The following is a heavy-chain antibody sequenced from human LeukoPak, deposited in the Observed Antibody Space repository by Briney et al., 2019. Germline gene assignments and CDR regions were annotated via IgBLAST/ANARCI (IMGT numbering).Heavy chain of an antibody. CDR3: ARRGTRSNSEWFDP. V-gene: IGHV5-51*01. D-gene: IGHD3-16*01. J-gene: IGHJ5*02. CDR2: VYPGDSDV. Sequence: GESLQISCQGSGYSFSIYWIAWVRQMPGKGLEWMGIVYPGDSDVRYSPSFQGQVTISVDKSISTAYLQWSNLKASDTAIYYCARRGTRSNSEWFDPWGQGTLVTVSS. CDR1: GYSFSIYW.